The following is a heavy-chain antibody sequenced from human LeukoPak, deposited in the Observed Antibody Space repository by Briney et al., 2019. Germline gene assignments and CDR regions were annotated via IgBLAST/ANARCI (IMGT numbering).Heavy chain of an antibody. CDR3: ARMTTVLSFDY. Sequence: GGSLRLSCAASGFTFSDYYMSWIRQAPGKGLEWVSYVSSSGSIIYYADSVKGRFTISRDNAKNSLYLQMNSLRAEDTAVYYCARMTTVLSFDYWGQGTLVTVSS. CDR2: VSSSGSII. D-gene: IGHD4-11*01. CDR1: GFTFSDYY. J-gene: IGHJ4*02. V-gene: IGHV3-11*01.